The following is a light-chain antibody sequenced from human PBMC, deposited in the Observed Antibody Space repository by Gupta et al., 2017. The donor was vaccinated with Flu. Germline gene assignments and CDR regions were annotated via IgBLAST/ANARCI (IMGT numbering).Light chain of an antibody. V-gene: IGLV2-14*01. CDR2: EVS. CDR3: SSYSSTDTLYV. Sequence: ISISCTGTSSDVGGYNNVSWYQQHPGRAPKLMIYEVSNQPSGVSNRFSGSKSANTASLTISGLQAEDEADFYCSSYSSTDTLYVFGTGTKVTVL. J-gene: IGLJ1*01. CDR1: SSDVGGYNN.